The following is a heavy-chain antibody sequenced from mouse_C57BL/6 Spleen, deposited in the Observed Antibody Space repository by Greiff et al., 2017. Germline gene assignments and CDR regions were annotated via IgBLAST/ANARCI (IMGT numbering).Heavy chain of an antibody. CDR1: GYTFTDYE. J-gene: IGHJ3*01. Sequence: QVQLQQSGAELVRPGASVTLSCKASGYTFTDYEMHWVKQTPVHGLEWIGAIDPEPGGTAYNQKFKGKAILTADKSSSTAYMELRSLTSEDSAVYYCTGGRFAYWGQGTLVTVSA. D-gene: IGHD3-3*01. V-gene: IGHV1-15*01. CDR3: TGGRFAY. CDR2: IDPEPGGT.